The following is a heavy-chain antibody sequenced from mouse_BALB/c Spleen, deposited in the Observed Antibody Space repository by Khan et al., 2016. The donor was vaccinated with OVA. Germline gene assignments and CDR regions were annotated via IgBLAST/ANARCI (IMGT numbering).Heavy chain of an antibody. D-gene: IGHD1-1*01. CDR1: GYSITSGYA. J-gene: IGHJ4*01. Sequence: QLEESGPGLVKPSQSLSLTCTVTGYSITSGYAWNWIRQFPGNKLEWMGYISYSGSTSYNPSLSSRISITRDTSKNQFFLQLNSVTTEATATYYCARKNYYGYAMDYWGQGTSVTVSS. CDR3: ARKNYYGYAMDY. V-gene: IGHV3-2*02. CDR2: ISYSGST.